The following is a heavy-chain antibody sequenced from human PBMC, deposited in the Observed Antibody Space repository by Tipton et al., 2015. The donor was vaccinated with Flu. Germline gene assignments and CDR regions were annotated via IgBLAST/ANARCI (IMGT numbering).Heavy chain of an antibody. J-gene: IGHJ4*02. CDR1: GASISSYY. CDR2: IYTSGST. CDR3: ARGSGSGTYVIFDF. D-gene: IGHD3-10*01. Sequence: TLSLTCTVSGASISSYYWSWIRQPAGKGLEWIGRIYTSGSTKYNPSLKSRLSMSVDTSKSQFSLKLTSVTAADTAVYYCARGSGSGTYVIFDFWGQGTLVTVSS. V-gene: IGHV4-4*07.